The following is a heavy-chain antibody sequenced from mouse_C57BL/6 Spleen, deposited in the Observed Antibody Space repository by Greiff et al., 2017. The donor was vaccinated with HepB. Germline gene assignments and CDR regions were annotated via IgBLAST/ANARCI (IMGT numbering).Heavy chain of an antibody. CDR3: SITILRHFDY. V-gene: IGHV1-26*01. D-gene: IGHD1-2*01. CDR1: GYTFTDYY. J-gene: IGHJ2*01. CDR2: INPNNGGT. Sequence: EVQLQQSGPELVKPGASVKISCKASGYTFTDYYMNWVKQSHGKSLEWIGEINPNNGGTRYNQKFNGKATLTVDKSSSTADMELRSLTSEDYAVYYWSITILRHFDYWGQGTTLTVSS.